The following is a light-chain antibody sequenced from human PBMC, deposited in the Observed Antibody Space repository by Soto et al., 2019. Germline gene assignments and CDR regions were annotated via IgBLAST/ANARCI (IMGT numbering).Light chain of an antibody. Sequence: EIVMTQSPATLSVSPGGRATLSCRASQSISDTLAWYQQKPGQAPRLLIHGASTRAPGFPARFSGSGSGTDFTLTISSLQSEDFATYYCQQYYSYPLTFGQGTRLEIK. J-gene: IGKJ5*01. CDR1: QSISDT. CDR3: QQYYSYPLT. CDR2: GAS. V-gene: IGKV3-15*01.